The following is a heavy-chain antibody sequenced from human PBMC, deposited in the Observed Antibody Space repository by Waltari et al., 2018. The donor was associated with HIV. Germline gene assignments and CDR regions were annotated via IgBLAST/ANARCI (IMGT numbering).Heavy chain of an antibody. V-gene: IGHV1-8*01. D-gene: IGHD3-3*01. Sequence: QVQLVQSGAEVKKPGASVKVSCKASGYTFTSYDVTWVRQATGQGLEWMGWMNTNSDNTVYAQKFQGRVTMTMNTSISTAYMELSSLRSEDTAVYYCARHKSGYNDNWGQGTLVTVSS. CDR2: MNTNSDNT. J-gene: IGHJ4*02. CDR1: GYTFTSYD. CDR3: ARHKSGYNDN.